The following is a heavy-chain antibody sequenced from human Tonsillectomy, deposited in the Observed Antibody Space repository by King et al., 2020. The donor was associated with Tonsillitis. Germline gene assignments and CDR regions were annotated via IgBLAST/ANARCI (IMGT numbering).Heavy chain of an antibody. CDR3: VKTGTTMTTEVDY. J-gene: IGHJ4*02. CDR1: GFTFSSYA. CDR2: VSGSGGTT. D-gene: IGHD4-17*01. V-gene: IGHV3-23*04. Sequence: VQLVESGGGLVQPGGSLRLSCAASGFTFSSYAMAWVRQAPGKGLEWVSVVSGSGGTTFYADSVKGRLTISRDNSKNTLFLQMNSLRAEDTAVYYCVKTGTTMTTEVDYWGQGTLGTVSS.